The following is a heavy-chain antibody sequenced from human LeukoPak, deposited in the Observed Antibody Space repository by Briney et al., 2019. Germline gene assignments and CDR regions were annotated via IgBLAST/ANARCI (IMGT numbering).Heavy chain of an antibody. Sequence: PGGSLRLSCAASGFTFSSYAMSWVRQAPGKGLEWVSAISGSGGSTYYADSVKGRFTISRDNSKNTLYLQMNSLRAEDTAVYYCAEDWVSSGSYGVLVDYWGQGTLVTVSS. CDR1: GFTFSSYA. CDR2: ISGSGGST. D-gene: IGHD1-26*01. V-gene: IGHV3-23*01. J-gene: IGHJ4*02. CDR3: AEDWVSSGSYGVLVDY.